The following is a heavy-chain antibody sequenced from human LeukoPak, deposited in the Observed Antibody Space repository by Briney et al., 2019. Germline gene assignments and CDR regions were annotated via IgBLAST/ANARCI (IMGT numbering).Heavy chain of an antibody. V-gene: IGHV3-13*01. Sequence: GGSLRLSCAASGFTFSTSDMHWVRQPTGKGLEWVSAIGTAGDTYYPGSVKGRFTISRENAKNSLYLQMSSLRAGDTAVYYCARLRSAAFDIWGQGTMVTVSS. CDR3: ARLRSAAFDI. CDR2: IGTAGDT. J-gene: IGHJ3*02. CDR1: GFTFSTSD. D-gene: IGHD4-17*01.